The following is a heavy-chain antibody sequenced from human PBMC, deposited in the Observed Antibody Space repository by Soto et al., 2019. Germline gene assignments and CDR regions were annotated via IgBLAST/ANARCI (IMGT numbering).Heavy chain of an antibody. D-gene: IGHD3-22*01. CDR2: IYYSGST. CDR3: AGLTYYYDSSGSY. CDR1: GGSISSYY. J-gene: IGHJ4*02. Sequence: PSETLSLTCTVSGGSISSYYWSWIRQPPGKGLEWIGYIYYSGSTNYNPSLKSRVTISVDTSKNQFSLKLSSVTAADTAMYYCAGLTYYYDSSGSYSGEGTLVTVSS. V-gene: IGHV4-59*01.